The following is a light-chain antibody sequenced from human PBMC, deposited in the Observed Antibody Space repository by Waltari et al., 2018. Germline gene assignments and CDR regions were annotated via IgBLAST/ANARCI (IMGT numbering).Light chain of an antibody. CDR3: QQRRSWPRT. V-gene: IGKV3-11*01. J-gene: IGKJ1*01. CDR1: QSISTD. CDR2: DAS. Sequence: EIVLTQSPDTLSLSPGDRATLPCRASQSISTDLAWYQHKPGQAPRLLIFDASNRATGIPARFSGSGSGTDFTLTISTLEPEDSAVYYCQQRRSWPRTFGQGTKVEIE.